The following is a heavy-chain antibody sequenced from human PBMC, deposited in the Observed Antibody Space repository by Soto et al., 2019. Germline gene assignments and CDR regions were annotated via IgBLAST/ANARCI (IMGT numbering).Heavy chain of an antibody. Sequence: QVQLQQWGAGLLTPSETLSLTCAVYGGSFSGYYWSWIRQPPGKGLAWSGEINHSGSTNYNPSLKRRVTISVDTSKNQFSLKLSSVTAADTAVYYCARVRGQVVVLRFLEWLSANWFDPWGQGTLVTVSS. V-gene: IGHV4-34*01. CDR1: GGSFSGYY. CDR2: INHSGST. J-gene: IGHJ5*02. CDR3: ARVRGQVVVLRFLEWLSANWFDP. D-gene: IGHD3-3*01.